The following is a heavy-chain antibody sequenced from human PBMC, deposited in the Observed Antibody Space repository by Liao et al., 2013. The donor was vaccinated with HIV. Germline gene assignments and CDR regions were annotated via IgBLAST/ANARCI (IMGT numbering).Heavy chain of an antibody. CDR2: IYHSGGT. V-gene: IGHV4-30-2*01. D-gene: IGHD1-26*01. CDR1: GGSITSDGYS. J-gene: IGHJ4*02. CDR3: ARGVGTTNFDY. Sequence: QLQLQESGSGLVKPSQTLSLSCAVSGGSITSDGYSWNWIRQPPGKGLEWIGYIYHSGGTYYNPSLKSRVTISLDRSKNQVSLKLTSVTAADTAVYYCARGVGTTNFDYWGQGTLVTVSS.